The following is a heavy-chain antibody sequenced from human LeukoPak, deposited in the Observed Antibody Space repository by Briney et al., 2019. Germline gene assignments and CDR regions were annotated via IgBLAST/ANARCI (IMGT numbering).Heavy chain of an antibody. Sequence: SETLSLTCAVYGVSFSGYYWSWIRQPPGKGLEWIGEINHSGSTNYNPSLKSRVTISVDTSKNQFSLKLSSVTAADTAVYHCARGRYCSSTSCYNWFDPWGQGTLVTVSS. CDR2: INHSGST. D-gene: IGHD2-2*01. CDR1: GVSFSGYY. V-gene: IGHV4-34*01. J-gene: IGHJ5*02. CDR3: ARGRYCSSTSCYNWFDP.